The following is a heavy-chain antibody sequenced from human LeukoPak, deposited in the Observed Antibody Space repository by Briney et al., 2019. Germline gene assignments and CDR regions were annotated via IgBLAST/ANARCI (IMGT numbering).Heavy chain of an antibody. V-gene: IGHV3-23*01. D-gene: IGHD3-22*01. Sequence: GGSLRLSCAASGFSFSSYVMSWVRKAPGKGLEWVSAISGSGGSTYFADSVKGRFTISRDNSKNTLYLQMNSLRAEDTAVYYCAKSLHYYDSSGYLILQDWGQGTLVTVSS. CDR2: ISGSGGST. J-gene: IGHJ4*02. CDR3: AKSLHYYDSSGYLILQD. CDR1: GFSFSSYV.